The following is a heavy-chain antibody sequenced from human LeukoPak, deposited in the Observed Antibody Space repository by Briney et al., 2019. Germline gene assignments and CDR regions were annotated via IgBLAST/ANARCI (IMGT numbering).Heavy chain of an antibody. V-gene: IGHV3-48*03. D-gene: IGHD2-2*01. CDR2: ISSSGSTI. CDR3: ARGRRYCSSTSCYLDAFDI. CDR1: GFSFSSYE. J-gene: IGHJ3*02. Sequence: GGSLRLSCSASGFSFSSYEMNWVRQAPGKGLEWVSYISSSGSTIYYADSVKGRFTISRDNAKNSLYLQMNSLRAEDTAVYYCARGRRYCSSTSCYLDAFDIWGQGTMVTVSS.